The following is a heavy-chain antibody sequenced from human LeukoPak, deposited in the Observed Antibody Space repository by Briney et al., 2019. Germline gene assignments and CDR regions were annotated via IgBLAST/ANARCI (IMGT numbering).Heavy chain of an antibody. CDR1: GFTFSSHA. J-gene: IGHJ4*02. V-gene: IGHV3-30-3*01. D-gene: IGHD3-16*01. Sequence: PERSLRLSCAASGFTFSSHAMHWVRQAPGKGLEWVAVISYDGRNKYHADSVTGRFTISRDNSKNTLYLQMNSLRAEDTAVYYCARVGLTPTLDYWGQGTLVTVSS. CDR2: ISYDGRNK. CDR3: ARVGLTPTLDY.